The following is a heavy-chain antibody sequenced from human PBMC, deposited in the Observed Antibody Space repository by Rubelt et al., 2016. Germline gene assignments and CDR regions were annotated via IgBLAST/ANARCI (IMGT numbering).Heavy chain of an antibody. CDR3: ARGDGHTPTFDY. V-gene: IGHV3-30*04. CDR1: GFTISSDA. D-gene: IGHD5-24*01. Sequence: SLRLSCAASGFTISSDALHWVRQAPGKGLEWVALISYDGSKTYYADFVRGRFTISRDNSENTLYLHVSSLRAEDSAVYYCARGDGHTPTFDYWGQGTLVTVSS. J-gene: IGHJ4*02. CDR2: ISYDGSKT.